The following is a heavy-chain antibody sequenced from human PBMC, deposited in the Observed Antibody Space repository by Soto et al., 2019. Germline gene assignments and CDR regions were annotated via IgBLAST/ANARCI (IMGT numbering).Heavy chain of an antibody. Sequence: PSGSLSLTCAVSGDSVTSFSDYWTWIRQPPGKGLEWIGYIYYSGSADYNPSLGSRVTISIDTSKNQFSLKLTSVTAADTAVYYCARGVGFGYYYYHMDLWGQGTTVTVSS. CDR3: ARGVGFGYYYYHMDL. V-gene: IGHV4-61*01. D-gene: IGHD3-10*01. CDR1: GDSVTSFSDY. CDR2: IYYSGSA. J-gene: IGHJ6*02.